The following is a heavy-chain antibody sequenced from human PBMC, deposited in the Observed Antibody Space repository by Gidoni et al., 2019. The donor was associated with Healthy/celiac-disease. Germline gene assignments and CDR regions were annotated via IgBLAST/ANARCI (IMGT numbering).Heavy chain of an antibody. CDR1: GFTFSRYG. D-gene: IGHD2-15*01. J-gene: IGHJ6*02. Sequence: QVQLVESGGGVVQPGRSMRRSCAASGFTFSRYGRHWVRQAPGKGLEWVAVIWYDGSNKYYADSVKGRFTISRDNSKNTLYLQMNSLRAEDTAVYYCARDPGYCSGGSCYYYGMDVWGQGTTVTVSS. CDR2: IWYDGSNK. CDR3: ARDPGYCSGGSCYYYGMDV. V-gene: IGHV3-33*01.